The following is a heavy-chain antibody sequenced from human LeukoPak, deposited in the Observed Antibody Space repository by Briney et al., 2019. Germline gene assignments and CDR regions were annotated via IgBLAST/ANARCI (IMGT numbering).Heavy chain of an antibody. D-gene: IGHD2-2*03. CDR1: GYTFTGYY. Sequence: ASVTVSCKASGYTFTGYYMRWVRQAPGQGLEWMGWINPNSGGTNYAQKFQGRVTMSSDTSISTAYMELRRLRSDDTAVYYCARAGYCSSATCYDWFDPWGQGTLVTVSS. J-gene: IGHJ5*02. V-gene: IGHV1-2*02. CDR3: ARAGYCSSATCYDWFDP. CDR2: INPNSGGT.